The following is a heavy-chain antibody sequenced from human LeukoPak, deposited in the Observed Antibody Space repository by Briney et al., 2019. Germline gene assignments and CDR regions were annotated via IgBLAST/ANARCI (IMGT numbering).Heavy chain of an antibody. D-gene: IGHD2-15*01. Sequence: GGSLRLSCAASGFTFSSYGMHWVRQAPGKGLEWVAVISYDGSNKYYADSVKGRFTISRDNSKNTLYLQMNNLRAEDTAVYYCATADCSGGSCYAFDYWGQGTLVTVSS. J-gene: IGHJ4*02. CDR2: ISYDGSNK. CDR1: GFTFSSYG. V-gene: IGHV3-30*03. CDR3: ATADCSGGSCYAFDY.